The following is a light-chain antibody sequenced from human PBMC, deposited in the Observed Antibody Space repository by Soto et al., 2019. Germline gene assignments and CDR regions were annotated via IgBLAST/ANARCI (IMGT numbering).Light chain of an antibody. CDR1: SSDVGGYNY. V-gene: IGLV2-8*01. CDR3: CSYGGNDNSV. Sequence: QSVLTQPPSASGSPGQAVAISCTGTSSDVGGYNYVSWYQQHPGKAPKLLIYEVTKRPSGVPDRFSGSKSGNTASLTVSGLQAEDEADYYCCSYGGNDNSVFGTGTKVTVL. J-gene: IGLJ1*01. CDR2: EVT.